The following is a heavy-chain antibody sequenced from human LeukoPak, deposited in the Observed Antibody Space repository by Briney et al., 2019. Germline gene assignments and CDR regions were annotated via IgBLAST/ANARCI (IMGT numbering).Heavy chain of an antibody. CDR2: IYSGGST. V-gene: IGHV3-53*01. J-gene: IGHJ6*02. Sequence: GGSLRLSCAASGFTFSSYAMSWVRQAPGKGLEWVSVIYSGGSTYYADSVKGRFTISRDNSKNTLYLQMNSLRAEDTAVYYCARVPDYYYGMDVWGQGTTVTVSS. CDR3: ARVPDYYYGMDV. CDR1: GFTFSSYA.